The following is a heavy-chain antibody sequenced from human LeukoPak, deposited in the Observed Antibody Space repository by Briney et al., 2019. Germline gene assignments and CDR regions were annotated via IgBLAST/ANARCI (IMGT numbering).Heavy chain of an antibody. CDR3: ASALFRTTVTPYPPNGALGYYYLGMAV. CDR1: GGSISSYY. Sequence: SETLSFTCTVSGGSISSYYWSWIRQTPGKGLEWIGYIYYSGSTHYNPSLKSRVTTSVETSKTTFTLKLSSVTAADTAEYYCASALFRTTVTPYPPNGALGYYYLGMAVWGQGTTLTLS. CDR2: IYYSGST. V-gene: IGHV4-59*01. J-gene: IGHJ6*01. D-gene: IGHD4-17*01.